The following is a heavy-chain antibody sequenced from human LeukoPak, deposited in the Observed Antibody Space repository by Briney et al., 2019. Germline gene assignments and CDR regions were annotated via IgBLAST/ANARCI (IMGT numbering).Heavy chain of an antibody. Sequence: GASVKVSCKASGYTFTSYGISWVRQAPGQGLEWMGWISAYNGNTNYAQKLQGRVTMTTDTSTSTAYMELRSLRSDDTAVYYCARDRSKGIFGVVIGEFDYWGQGTLVTVSS. J-gene: IGHJ4*02. CDR1: GYTFTSYG. CDR3: ARDRSKGIFGVVIGEFDY. V-gene: IGHV1-18*01. CDR2: ISAYNGNT. D-gene: IGHD3-3*01.